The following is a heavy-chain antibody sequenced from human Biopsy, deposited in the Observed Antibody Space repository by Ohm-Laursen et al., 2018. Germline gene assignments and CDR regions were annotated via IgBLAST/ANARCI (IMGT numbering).Heavy chain of an antibody. Sequence: SVKVSCKASGYSFSTYDVNWVRQARGQGLEWMGWMIPSSGKTGYAQRFQGRVTLTMNTSISTAYMELSGLRSEDTAVYFCARGYSRRISIFEASIYWFDTWGQGTLVTVSS. V-gene: IGHV1-8*01. CDR3: ARGYSRRISIFEASIYWFDT. D-gene: IGHD6-6*01. CDR1: GYSFSTYD. J-gene: IGHJ5*02. CDR2: MIPSSGKT.